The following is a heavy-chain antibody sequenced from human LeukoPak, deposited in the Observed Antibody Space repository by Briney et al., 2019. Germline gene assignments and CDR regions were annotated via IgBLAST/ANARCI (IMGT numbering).Heavy chain of an antibody. CDR2: IYYSGIT. J-gene: IGHJ5*02. CDR1: GGSISSSY. CDR3: ARLPTSWFDP. V-gene: IGHV4-59*08. Sequence: SETLSLTCTVSGGSISSSYWSWIRQPPGKGLEWIGYIYYSGITNYNPSLKTRVTISVDTSKNQFSLRLSSVTAADTAVYYCARLPTSWFDPWGQGTLVTVSS.